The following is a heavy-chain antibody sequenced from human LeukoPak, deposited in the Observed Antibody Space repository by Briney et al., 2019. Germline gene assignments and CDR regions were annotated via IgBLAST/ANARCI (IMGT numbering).Heavy chain of an antibody. J-gene: IGHJ6*02. Sequence: GGSLRLSCAASGFTFSSYAMHWDRQAPGKGLEWVAVISYDGSNKYYADSVKGRFTISRDNSKNTLYLQMNSLRAEDTAVYYCAREGWELLVPRYYYYGMDVWGQGTTVTVSS. CDR2: ISYDGSNK. CDR3: AREGWELLVPRYYYYGMDV. CDR1: GFTFSSYA. D-gene: IGHD2-15*01. V-gene: IGHV3-30-3*01.